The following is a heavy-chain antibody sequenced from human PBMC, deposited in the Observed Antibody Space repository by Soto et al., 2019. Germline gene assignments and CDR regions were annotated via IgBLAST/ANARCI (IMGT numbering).Heavy chain of an antibody. CDR2: ISSSSSYI. D-gene: IGHD3-3*01. J-gene: IGHJ6*02. CDR3: ARGTAGYYDFWRGSDYYYGMDV. V-gene: IGHV3-21*01. Sequence: GGSLRLSCAASGFTFSSYSMNWVRQAPGKGLEWVSSISSSSSYIYYADSVKGRFTISRDNAKNSLYLQMNSLRAEDTAVYYCARGTAGYYDFWRGSDYYYGMDVWGQGTTVTVSS. CDR1: GFTFSSYS.